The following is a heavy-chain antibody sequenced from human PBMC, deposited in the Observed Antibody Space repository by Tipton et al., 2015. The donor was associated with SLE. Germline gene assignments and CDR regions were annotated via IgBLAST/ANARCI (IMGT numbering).Heavy chain of an antibody. CDR2: FAPSGSS. CDR3: ARSQWLPHYFDY. J-gene: IGHJ4*02. CDR1: GGSMNSYY. D-gene: IGHD5-24*01. Sequence: TLSLTCTVSGGSMNSYYWNWIRQPPGKGLEWIGSFAPSGSSFYNPSLRSRVTISADTSKNHFSLRLSAVTAADTAVYYCARSQWLPHYFDYWGQGALVTVSS. V-gene: IGHV4-4*08.